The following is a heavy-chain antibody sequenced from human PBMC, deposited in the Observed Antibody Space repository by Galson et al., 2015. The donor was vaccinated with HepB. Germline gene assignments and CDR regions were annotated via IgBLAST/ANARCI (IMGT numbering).Heavy chain of an antibody. CDR1: GDSISSYY. CDR2: IYYSGST. V-gene: IGHV4-59*08. D-gene: IGHD3-3*01. Sequence: ETLSLTCTVSGDSISSYYWSWIRQPPGKGLEWIGYIYYSGSTKYNPSLKSRVAMSVDTSKNQFSLKLSSVTAADTAVYYCAADFWSGYYHYWGQGTLVTVSS. J-gene: IGHJ4*02. CDR3: AADFWSGYYHY.